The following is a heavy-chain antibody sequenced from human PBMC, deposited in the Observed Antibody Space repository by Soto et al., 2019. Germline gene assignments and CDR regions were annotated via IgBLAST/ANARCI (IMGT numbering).Heavy chain of an antibody. J-gene: IGHJ4*02. CDR1: GFTFSNYA. CDR2: ITSGGTT. Sequence: GGSLRLSCAASGFTFSNYAMSWVRQAPGKGLDWVSTITSGGTTYYAESVKGRFTISRDNSKNILYLQMNTLRAEDTAVYYCAKEEESGDGFWGGFYTVDYWGQGTLVTVSS. CDR3: AKEEESGDGFWGGFYTVDY. D-gene: IGHD3-3*01. V-gene: IGHV3-23*01.